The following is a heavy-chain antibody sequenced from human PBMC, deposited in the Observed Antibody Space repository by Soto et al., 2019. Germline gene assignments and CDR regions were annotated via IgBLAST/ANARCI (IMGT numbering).Heavy chain of an antibody. D-gene: IGHD3-16*01. Sequence: GVSLRLSGSASGFKFSNYAMSWVRQAPGKGLEWVSLISATGGGTYYADSVKGRFTISRDNSHNTLYLQVHSLTAEDTAVYYCAKDRRAGGNSAFYFDFWGQGAHGTV. J-gene: IGHJ4*02. V-gene: IGHV3-23*01. CDR3: AKDRRAGGNSAFYFDF. CDR1: GFKFSNYA. CDR2: ISATGGGT.